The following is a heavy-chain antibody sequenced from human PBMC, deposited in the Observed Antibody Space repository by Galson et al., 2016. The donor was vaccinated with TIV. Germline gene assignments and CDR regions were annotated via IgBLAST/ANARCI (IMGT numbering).Heavy chain of an antibody. D-gene: IGHD3-3*01. V-gene: IGHV3-21*01. J-gene: IGHJ4*02. CDR1: GFTFSSYS. Sequence: SLRLSCAASGFTFSSYSMNWVRQAPGKGLEWVTSISRSSTSIYYADSVKGRFTITRDNAKNSLYLQMNSLRAEDTAVYYCTRDGPLFGVEIDYWGQGTLVTVSS. CDR2: ISRSSTSI. CDR3: TRDGPLFGVEIDY.